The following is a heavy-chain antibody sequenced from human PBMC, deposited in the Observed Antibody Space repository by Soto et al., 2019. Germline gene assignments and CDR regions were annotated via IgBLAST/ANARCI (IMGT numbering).Heavy chain of an antibody. CDR1: GYTFTGYY. V-gene: IGHV1-69*13. Sequence: SVKVSCKASGYTFTGYYMHWVRQAPGQGLEWMGGIIPIFGTANYAQKFQGRVTITADESTSTAYMELSSLRSEDTAVYYCARETRYCSSTSCYGSDYWGQGTLVTVSS. CDR2: IIPIFGTA. D-gene: IGHD2-2*01. J-gene: IGHJ4*02. CDR3: ARETRYCSSTSCYGSDY.